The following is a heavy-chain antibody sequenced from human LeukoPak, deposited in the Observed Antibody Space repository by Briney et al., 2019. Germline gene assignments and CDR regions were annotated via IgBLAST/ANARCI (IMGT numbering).Heavy chain of an antibody. CDR1: GGSINSGTYY. CDR2: MYTSGST. D-gene: IGHD6-6*01. Sequence: SQTLSLTRTVSGGSINSGTYYWSWIRQPAGKGLEWIGRMYTSGSTNYNPSLESRVTISVDTSKNQFSLKLSSVTAADTAVYYCARGEKGSSSGSINYWGQGTLVTVSS. J-gene: IGHJ4*02. CDR3: ARGEKGSSSGSINY. V-gene: IGHV4-61*02.